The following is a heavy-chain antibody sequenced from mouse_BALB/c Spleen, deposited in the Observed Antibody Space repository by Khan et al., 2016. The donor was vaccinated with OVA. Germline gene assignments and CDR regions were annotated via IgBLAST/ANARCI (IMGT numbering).Heavy chain of an antibody. CDR3: TSRATARAPLWFAY. Sequence: QVQLQQSGAELVKPGASVKLSCKASGYTFTSYYMYWLKQRPGQGLEWIGEINPSHGGTNFNEKFKSKATLTVDKSSSTAYMQLSSLTSEDSAVXYCTSRATARAPLWFAYWGQETLVTVSA. V-gene: IGHV1S81*02. CDR1: GYTFTSYY. J-gene: IGHJ3*01. D-gene: IGHD3-2*01. CDR2: INPSHGGT.